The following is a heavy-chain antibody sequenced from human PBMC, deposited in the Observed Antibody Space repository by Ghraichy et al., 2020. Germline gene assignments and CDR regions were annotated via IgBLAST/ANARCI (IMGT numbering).Heavy chain of an antibody. J-gene: IGHJ6*03. CDR3: ARGLLDNSPNHSKGNSWAYYYYMDV. CDR2: INHSGST. D-gene: IGHD4-23*01. Sequence: SETLSLTCAVYGGSFSGYYWSWIRQPPGKGLEWIGEINHSGSTNYNPSLKSRVTISVDTSKNQFSLKLSSVTAADTAVYYCARGLLDNSPNHSKGNSWAYYYYMDVWGKGTTVTVSS. CDR1: GGSFSGYY. V-gene: IGHV4-34*01.